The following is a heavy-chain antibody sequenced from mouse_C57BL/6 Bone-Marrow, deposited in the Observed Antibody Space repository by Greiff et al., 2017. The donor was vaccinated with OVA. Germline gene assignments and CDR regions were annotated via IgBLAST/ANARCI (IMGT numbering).Heavy chain of an antibody. D-gene: IGHD1-1*01. Sequence: QVQLQQSGAELVKPGASVKLSCKASGYTFTSYWMQWVKQRPGQGLEWIGEIDPSDSYTNYNQKFKGKATLTVDTSSSTAYMQLSSLTSEDSAVYYCADYGSSFHYWYFDVWGTGTTVTVAS. CDR1: GYTFTSYW. V-gene: IGHV1-50*01. CDR2: IDPSDSYT. J-gene: IGHJ1*03. CDR3: ADYGSSFHYWYFDV.